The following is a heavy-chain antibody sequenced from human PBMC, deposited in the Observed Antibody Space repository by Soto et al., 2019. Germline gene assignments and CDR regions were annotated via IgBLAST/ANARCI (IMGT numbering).Heavy chain of an antibody. V-gene: IGHV3-23*01. CDR2: ISGSGGST. D-gene: IGHD3-22*01. Sequence: PXVSLRLSCAASGFTFSSYAMSWVRQAPGKGLEWVSGISGSGGSTYYADSVKGRFTVSRDNSKNTLYLQMNSLRAEDTAVYYCAKAHSRITMIVVAPNWFDPWGQGTLVTVSS. CDR1: GFTFSSYA. J-gene: IGHJ5*02. CDR3: AKAHSRITMIVVAPNWFDP.